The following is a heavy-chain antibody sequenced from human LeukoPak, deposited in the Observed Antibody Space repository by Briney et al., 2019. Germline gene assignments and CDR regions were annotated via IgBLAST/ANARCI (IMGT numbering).Heavy chain of an antibody. CDR2: MNPNSGNT. CDR1: GYTFTSYD. J-gene: IGHJ4*02. Sequence: ASVKVSCKASGYTFTSYDINWVRQATGQGLEWMGWMNPNSGNTGYAQKFQGRVTMTRNTSISTAYMELNSLRSEDTAVYYCARGPNYGDYFPFDYWGQGTLVTVSS. V-gene: IGHV1-8*02. CDR3: ARGPNYGDYFPFDY. D-gene: IGHD4-17*01.